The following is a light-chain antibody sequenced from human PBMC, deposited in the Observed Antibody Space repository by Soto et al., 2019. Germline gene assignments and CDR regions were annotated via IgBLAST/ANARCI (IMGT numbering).Light chain of an antibody. J-gene: IGLJ3*02. CDR3: AVWDDSLNAVV. V-gene: IGLV1-44*01. CDR1: SSNIGSNY. Sequence: QSVLTQPPSASGTPGQRVTISCSGSSSNIGSNYVYWYQQFTGTAPKLLISTNDDRPSGVPDRFSGSKSGTSASLAISGLQSEDEADYYCAVWDDSLNAVVFGGGTKVTVL. CDR2: TND.